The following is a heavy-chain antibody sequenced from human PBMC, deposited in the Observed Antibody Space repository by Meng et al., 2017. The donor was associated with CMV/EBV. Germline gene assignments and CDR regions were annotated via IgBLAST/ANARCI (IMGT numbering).Heavy chain of an antibody. Sequence: ITLRDVCPTLVKPTRHLTLTCTFSGFSLSTSGVGVGWIRQPPGQALEWLALIYWDDDKRYSPSLKSRLTITKDTSQNQVVLTMTNMDPVDTATYYCAHRGSYGYHGYWGQGTLVTVSS. J-gene: IGHJ4*02. CDR1: GFSLSTSGVG. CDR2: IYWDDDK. CDR3: AHRGSYGYHGY. V-gene: IGHV2-5*02. D-gene: IGHD5-18*01.